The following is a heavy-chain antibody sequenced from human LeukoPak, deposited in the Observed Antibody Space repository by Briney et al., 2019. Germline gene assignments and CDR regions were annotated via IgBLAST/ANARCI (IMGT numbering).Heavy chain of an antibody. D-gene: IGHD3-10*01. J-gene: IGHJ4*02. Sequence: RSSETLSLTCTVSGGSISISSYYWSWIRQSPGKGLEWIGYVFYSGKTDYSPSLRSRVSMSVDTSKNQFSLKVTSVTAADTAVYYCARAPTDYYGSGSYSFDYWGQGTLVTVSS. CDR3: ARAPTDYYGSGSYSFDY. CDR1: GGSISISSYY. V-gene: IGHV4-61*01. CDR2: VFYSGKT.